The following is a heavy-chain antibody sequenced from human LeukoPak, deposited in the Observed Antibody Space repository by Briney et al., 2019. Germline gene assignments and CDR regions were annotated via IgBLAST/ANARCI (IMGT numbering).Heavy chain of an antibody. V-gene: IGHV3-48*03. CDR3: AKPIGRGYSGYGLDY. CDR2: ISSSGSTI. D-gene: IGHD5-12*01. CDR1: GFTFSDYG. Sequence: GGSLRLSCVTPGFTFSDYGMHWVRQVPGKGLEWVSYISSSGSTIYYADSVKGRFTISRDNAKNSLYLQMNSLRVEDTAVYYCAKPIGRGYSGYGLDYWGQGSLVTVSS. J-gene: IGHJ4*02.